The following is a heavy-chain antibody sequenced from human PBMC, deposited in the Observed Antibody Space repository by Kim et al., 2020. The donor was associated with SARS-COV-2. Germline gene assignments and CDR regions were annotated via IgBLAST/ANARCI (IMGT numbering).Heavy chain of an antibody. J-gene: IGHJ6*02. D-gene: IGHD3-3*01. CDR2: ISGSGGST. CDR1: GFTFSSYA. CDR3: AKHPWDFWSGQISVTYGMDV. V-gene: IGHV3-23*01. Sequence: GGSLRLSCAASGFTFSSYAMSWVRQAPGKGLEWVSAISGSGGSTYYADSVKGRFTISRDNSKNTLYLQMNSLRAEDTAVYYCAKHPWDFWSGQISVTYGMDVWGQGTTVTVSS.